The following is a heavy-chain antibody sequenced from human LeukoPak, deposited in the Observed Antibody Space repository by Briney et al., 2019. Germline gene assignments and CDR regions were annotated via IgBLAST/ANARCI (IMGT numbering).Heavy chain of an antibody. D-gene: IGHD4-23*01. V-gene: IGHV3-9*01. J-gene: IGHJ5*02. CDR2: ISWNSGSI. CDR1: GFTFDDYA. CDR3: AKDYGGNLYNWFDP. Sequence: GGSLRLSCAASGFTFDDYAMLWVRQAPGKGLEWVSGISWNSGSIGYADSVKGRFTISRDNAKNSLYLQMNSLRAEDTALYYCAKDYGGNLYNWFDPWGQGALVTVSS.